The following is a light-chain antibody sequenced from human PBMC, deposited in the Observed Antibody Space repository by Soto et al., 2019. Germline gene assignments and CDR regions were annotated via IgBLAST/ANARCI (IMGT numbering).Light chain of an antibody. CDR2: GAS. Sequence: EIVLTQSTGTLSLSPGDRATLSCRASQSVTSNYLAWYQQKPGQAPRLLLYGASRRAIGIPDRFSGSGSGTDFTLTISRLEPEDFAVYYCQQYDTSPPLTFGGGTKVEIK. CDR3: QQYDTSPPLT. CDR1: QSVTSNY. J-gene: IGKJ4*01. V-gene: IGKV3-20*01.